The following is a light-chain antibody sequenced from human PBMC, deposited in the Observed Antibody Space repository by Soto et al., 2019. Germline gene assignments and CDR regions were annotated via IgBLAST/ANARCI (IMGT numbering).Light chain of an antibody. CDR3: QQYARSPLA. CDR2: DAS. J-gene: IGKJ4*01. CDR1: QNVARNY. Sequence: EIVLTQSPGTLSLSPGERATLSCGASQNVARNYLAWYQQRPGQAPRLLIYDASTRATGIPDRFSGSGSGTDFTLTISRLEPEDFAVYFCQQYARSPLAFGGGTKVDIK. V-gene: IGKV3-20*01.